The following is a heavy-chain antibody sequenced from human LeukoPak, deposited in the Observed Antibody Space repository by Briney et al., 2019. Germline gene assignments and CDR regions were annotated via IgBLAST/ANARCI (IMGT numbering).Heavy chain of an antibody. CDR3: GRGVDAAAGYLDY. V-gene: IGHV3-74*01. D-gene: IGHD6-13*01. Sequence: GGSLRLSCAASGFTFSSYWMHWVRQAPGKGLVWVSRINSDGSSTSYADSVKGRFTISRDNSKNTLYLQMNTVRPEDTAVYYCGRGVDAAAGYLDYWGQGTLVTVSS. CDR2: INSDGSST. J-gene: IGHJ4*02. CDR1: GFTFSSYW.